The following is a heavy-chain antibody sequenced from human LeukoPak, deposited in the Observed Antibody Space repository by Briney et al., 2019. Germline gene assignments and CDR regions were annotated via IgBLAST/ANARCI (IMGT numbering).Heavy chain of an antibody. D-gene: IGHD3-9*01. J-gene: IGHJ5*02. V-gene: IGHV1-2*02. Sequence: GASVKVSCKAYGYTFTGYYMHWVRQAPGQGLEWMGWINPNSGGTNYAQKFQGRVTMTRDTSISTAYMELSRLRSDDTAVYYCARDQTYYDILTGDRYNWFDPWGQGTLVTVSS. CDR1: GYTFTGYY. CDR2: INPNSGGT. CDR3: ARDQTYYDILTGDRYNWFDP.